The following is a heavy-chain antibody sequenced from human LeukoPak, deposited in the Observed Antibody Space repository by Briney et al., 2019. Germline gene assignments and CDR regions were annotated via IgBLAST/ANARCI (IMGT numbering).Heavy chain of an antibody. D-gene: IGHD4-17*01. Sequence: GGSLRLSCAASGFTFSSYGMHCVRQAPGKGLEWVAVISYDGSNKYYADSVKGRFTISRDNSKNTLYLQMNSLRAEDTAVYYCAKEFSGDYLQFYFDYWGQGTLVTVSS. CDR3: AKEFSGDYLQFYFDY. J-gene: IGHJ4*02. CDR1: GFTFSSYG. CDR2: ISYDGSNK. V-gene: IGHV3-30*18.